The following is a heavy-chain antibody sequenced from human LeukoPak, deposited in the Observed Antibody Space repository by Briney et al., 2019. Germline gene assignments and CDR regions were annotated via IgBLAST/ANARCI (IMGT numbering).Heavy chain of an antibody. J-gene: IGHJ4*01. CDR3: AKELTRPNRPVAGLNY. V-gene: IGHV3-74*01. CDR1: GFTFSSYW. D-gene: IGHD6-19*01. CDR2: INIDGSST. Sequence: PGGSLRLSCAASGFTFSSYWMHWVRQAPGKGLVWVSRINIDGSSTSYADSVKGRFTFSRDDSKNTLYLQMNSLRTEDTAVYYCAKELTRPNRPVAGLNYWGQGTLVTVSS.